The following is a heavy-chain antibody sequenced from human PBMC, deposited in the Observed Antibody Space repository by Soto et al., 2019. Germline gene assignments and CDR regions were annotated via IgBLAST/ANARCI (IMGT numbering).Heavy chain of an antibody. CDR2: ISYDGSNK. V-gene: IGHV3-30-3*01. D-gene: IGHD7-27*01. Sequence: QVQLVESGGGVVQPGRSLRLSCAASGFTFSSYAMHWVRQAPGKGLEWVAVISYDGSNKYYADSVKGRFTISRDNSKNTLYLQMNILRAEDTAVYYCARGGDAFDIWGQGTMVTVSS. J-gene: IGHJ3*02. CDR1: GFTFSSYA. CDR3: ARGGDAFDI.